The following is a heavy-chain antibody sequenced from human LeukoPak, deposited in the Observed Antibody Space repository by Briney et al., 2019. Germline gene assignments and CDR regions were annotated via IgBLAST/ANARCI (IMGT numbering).Heavy chain of an antibody. CDR2: TYYRSKWYS. D-gene: IGHD4-17*01. CDR3: AYYGDPPYNWFDP. V-gene: IGHV6-1*01. CDR1: GDSFSSNSAA. J-gene: IGHJ5*02. Sequence: SQTLSLTCAISGDSFSSNSAAWNWIRQSPSRGLEWLGRTYYRSKWYSDYAISVKSRITTNPDTSKNQFSLQLDSVTPEDTAVYYCAYYGDPPYNWFDPWGQGTLVTVSS.